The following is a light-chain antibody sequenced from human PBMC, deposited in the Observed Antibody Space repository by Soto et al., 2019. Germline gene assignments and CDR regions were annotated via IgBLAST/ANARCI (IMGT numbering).Light chain of an antibody. V-gene: IGLV3-9*01. CDR1: NIRSKN. CDR3: QVWDSSTYV. Sequence: SYELTQPLSVSVALGQTARITCGGGNIRSKNVHWYQQRPGQAPVLVIYRDTNRPSGIPERISGSNSGNTATLTISRAQAGDEADYYCQVWDSSTYVFGTGTKVTVL. J-gene: IGLJ1*01. CDR2: RDT.